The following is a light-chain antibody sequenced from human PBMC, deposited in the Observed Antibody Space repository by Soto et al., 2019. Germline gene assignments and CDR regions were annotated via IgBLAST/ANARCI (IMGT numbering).Light chain of an antibody. CDR3: QKYSSAPYT. Sequence: DIQMTQSPSSLSASVGDRVTITCRASQGITNYSAWYQQKPGKVPKVLIYAASTLQSGVPSRFSGSGSGTDFALSISSLEPEDVGSYYCQKYSSAPYTFVQGTKLEIK. V-gene: IGKV1-27*01. J-gene: IGKJ2*01. CDR1: QGITNY. CDR2: AAS.